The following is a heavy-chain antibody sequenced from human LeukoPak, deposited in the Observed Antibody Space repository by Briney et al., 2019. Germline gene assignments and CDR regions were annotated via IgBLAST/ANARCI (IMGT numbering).Heavy chain of an antibody. Sequence: PGGSLRLSCAASGFTFSSYAMSWVRQAPGKGLEWVSAISGSGGSTYYADSVKGRFTISRDNSKNTLYLQMNSLRAEDTAVYYCASMLQMATTRDYWGQGTLVTVSS. D-gene: IGHD5-24*01. CDR1: GFTFSSYA. CDR2: ISGSGGST. J-gene: IGHJ4*02. CDR3: ASMLQMATTRDY. V-gene: IGHV3-23*01.